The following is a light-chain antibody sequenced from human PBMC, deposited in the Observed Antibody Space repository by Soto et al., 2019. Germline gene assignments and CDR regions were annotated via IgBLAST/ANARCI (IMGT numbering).Light chain of an antibody. CDR2: EGS. CDR3: CSYAGSSTL. V-gene: IGLV2-23*03. J-gene: IGLJ1*01. CDR1: SSDVGSYNL. Sequence: QSALTQPASVSGSPGQSITISCTGISSDVGSYNLVSWYQQHPGKAPKLMIYEGSKRPSGVSNRFSGSKSGNTASLTISGLQAEDEADYYCCSYAGSSTLFGTGTKLTVL.